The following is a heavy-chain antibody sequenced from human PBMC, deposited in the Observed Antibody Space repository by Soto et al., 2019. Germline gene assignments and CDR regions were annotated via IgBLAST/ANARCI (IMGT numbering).Heavy chain of an antibody. J-gene: IGHJ4*02. D-gene: IGHD2-15*01. Sequence: ESGGGVVQPGRSLRLSCAASGFTFSSNGMHWVRQAPGKGLEWMAVMSNDGSHTSYADSAKGRFAISRDNSKNTLYLQMNSLRAEDSGIYYCTKGCSSSSNCYIIDYWGQGALVTVSS. CDR1: GFTFSSNG. CDR2: MSNDGSHT. V-gene: IGHV3-30*18. CDR3: TKGCSSSSNCYIIDY.